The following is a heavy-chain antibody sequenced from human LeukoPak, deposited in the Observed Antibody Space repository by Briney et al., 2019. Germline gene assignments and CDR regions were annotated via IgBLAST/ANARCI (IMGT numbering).Heavy chain of an antibody. V-gene: IGHV3-23*01. CDR2: ISGSGGST. CDR1: GFTFSSYA. Sequence: GGSLRLSCVASGFTFSSYAMSWVRQAPGKGLEWISAISGSGGSTYYADSVKGRFTISRDNSKNTLYLQMNSLRAEDTAVYYCAKDRGVYCSSTSCSPGAFDIWGQGTMVTVSS. CDR3: AKDRGVYCSSTSCSPGAFDI. J-gene: IGHJ3*02. D-gene: IGHD2-2*01.